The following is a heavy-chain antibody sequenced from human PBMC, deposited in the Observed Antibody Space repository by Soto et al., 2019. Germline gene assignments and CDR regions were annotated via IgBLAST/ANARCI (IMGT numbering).Heavy chain of an antibody. CDR2: ISYDGSNK. CDR1: GFTFSSFA. V-gene: IGHV3-30-3*01. CDR3: ARESLGSSSSHGDDY. J-gene: IGHJ4*02. Sequence: QVKLVESGGGVVQPGRSLRLSCAASGFTFSSFAMHWVRQAPGKGLEWVAVISYDGSNKYYADSVKGRFTISRDNSKNTLYLQMNSLRAEDTAVYYCARESLGSSSSHGDDYWGQGTLVTVSS. D-gene: IGHD6-6*01.